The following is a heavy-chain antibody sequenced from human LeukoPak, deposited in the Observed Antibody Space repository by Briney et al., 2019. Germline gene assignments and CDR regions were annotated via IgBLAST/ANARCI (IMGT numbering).Heavy chain of an antibody. CDR1: GGSISSYC. CDR2: IYTSGST. D-gene: IGHD6-19*01. CDR3: ARDLGDRGIAVDPEDGWFDP. J-gene: IGHJ5*02. V-gene: IGHV4-4*07. Sequence: SETLSLTCTVSGGSISSYCWSWIRQPAGKGLEWIGRIYTSGSTNYNPSLKSRVTMSVDTSKNQFSLKLSSVTAADTAVYYCARDLGDRGIAVDPEDGWFDPWGQGTLVTVSS.